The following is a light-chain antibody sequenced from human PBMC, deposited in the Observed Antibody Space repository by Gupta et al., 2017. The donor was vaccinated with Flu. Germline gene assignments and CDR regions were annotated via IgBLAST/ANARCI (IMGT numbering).Light chain of an antibody. CDR1: QSIGNW. V-gene: IGKV1-5*03. J-gene: IGKJ1*01. CDR2: KAS. CDR3: QQYNTDSRT. Sequence: DIQLTQSPSTLSASVGDRVTITCRASQSIGNWLAWYQQKPGKAPKLLIYKASNLASGVPSRFSGGGSGTEFSLTISSLQPDDFATYHCQQYNTDSRTFGQGTMVEI.